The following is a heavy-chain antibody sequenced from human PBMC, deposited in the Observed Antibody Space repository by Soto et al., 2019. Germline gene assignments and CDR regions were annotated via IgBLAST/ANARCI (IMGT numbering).Heavy chain of an antibody. CDR2: ISGSGGST. J-gene: IGHJ4*02. D-gene: IGHD6-6*01. V-gene: IGHV3-23*01. CDR3: AKLHEYSSSSSPDY. Sequence: GGSLRLSCAASGFTFSSYAMSWVRQAPGKGLEWVSAISGSGGSTYYADSVKGRFTISRDNSKNTLYLQMNSLRAEDTAVYYCAKLHEYSSSSSPDYWGQGTLVTVSS. CDR1: GFTFSSYA.